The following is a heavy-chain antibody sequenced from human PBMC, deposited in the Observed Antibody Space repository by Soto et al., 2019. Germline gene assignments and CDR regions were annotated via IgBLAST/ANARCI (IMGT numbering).Heavy chain of an antibody. CDR1: GGSISSGGYY. CDR2: IYYSGST. CDR3: AREQSTYYYDSSGYYAGWFDP. J-gene: IGHJ5*02. D-gene: IGHD3-22*01. Sequence: PSETLSLTCTVSGGSISSGGYYWSWIRQHPGKGLEWFGYIYYSGSTYYNPSLKSGVTISVDTSKNQFSLKLSSVTAADTAVYYCAREQSTYYYDSSGYYAGWFDPWGQGTLVTVTS. V-gene: IGHV4-31*03.